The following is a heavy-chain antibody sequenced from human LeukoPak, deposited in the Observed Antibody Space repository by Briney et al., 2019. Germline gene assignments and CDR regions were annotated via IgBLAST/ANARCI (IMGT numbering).Heavy chain of an antibody. CDR2: VIGSGANT. Sequence: GGSLRLSCAASGFTLSSYAMTWVRQAPGKGLEWVSVVIGSGANTYYADSVRGRFAISRDNFKNTLYLQMNSLRAEDTAVYYCAKYSSGLSYNGLDVWGQGTTVSVSS. CDR1: GFTLSSYA. CDR3: AKYSSGLSYNGLDV. D-gene: IGHD2-15*01. J-gene: IGHJ6*02. V-gene: IGHV3-23*01.